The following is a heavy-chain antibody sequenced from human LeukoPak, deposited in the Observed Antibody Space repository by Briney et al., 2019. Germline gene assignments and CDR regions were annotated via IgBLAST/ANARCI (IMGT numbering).Heavy chain of an antibody. CDR1: GFTLSNHW. J-gene: IGHJ3*02. D-gene: IGHD3-10*01. CDR2: IKQDGSEK. CDR3: AREGTGSDAFDI. V-gene: IGHV3-7*01. Sequence: PGGSLRLSCAASGFTLSNHWMTWVRQAPGKGLECVAIIKQDGSEKYYVDSVKGRFTISRDNAKNSLYLQMNSLRAEDTAVYYCAREGTGSDAFDIWGQGTMVTVSS.